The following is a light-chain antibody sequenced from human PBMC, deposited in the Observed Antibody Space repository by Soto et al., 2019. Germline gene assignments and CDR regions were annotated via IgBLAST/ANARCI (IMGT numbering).Light chain of an antibody. CDR1: SSDVGDYNL. Sequence: QSVLTQPASVSWSPGQSITISCTGTSSDVGDYNLVSWYQQRPGKAPKLMIYEDSKRPSGISNRFSGSKSGNTASLTISGLQAEDEAHYYCCSYARTSTYVFGTGTKVTVL. CDR2: EDS. J-gene: IGLJ1*01. CDR3: CSYARTSTYV. V-gene: IGLV2-23*01.